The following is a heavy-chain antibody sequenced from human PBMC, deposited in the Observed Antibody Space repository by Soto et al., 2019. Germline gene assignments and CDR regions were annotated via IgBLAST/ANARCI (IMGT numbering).Heavy chain of an antibody. V-gene: IGHV3-21*01. CDR3: ARRYYYDTENRDAFDI. D-gene: IGHD3-22*01. CDR1: GFTFSTYS. J-gene: IGHJ3*02. Sequence: GGSLRLSCVASGFTFSTYSMNWIRQAPGKGLEWVSSMSSRSDYIFYADSVKGRFTISRDNAKNSLYLQMNSLRAEDTAVYYCARRYYYDTENRDAFDIWGQGTLVTVSS. CDR2: MSSRSDYI.